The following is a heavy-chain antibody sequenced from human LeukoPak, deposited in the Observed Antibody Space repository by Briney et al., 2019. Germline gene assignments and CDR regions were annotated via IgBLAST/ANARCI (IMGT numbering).Heavy chain of an antibody. CDR3: ARGRRSLLAVAAARYFDY. D-gene: IGHD6-19*01. CDR2: INHSGST. Sequence: PSGTLSLTCAVYGGSFSGYYSSWLRHPPGKGLEWVGEINHSGSTTYNPSLKSRVTISVHTSKNQFSLKLSSVTAADTAVYYCARGRRSLLAVAAARYFDYWGQGTLVTVSS. J-gene: IGHJ4*02. V-gene: IGHV4-34*01. CDR1: GGSFSGYY.